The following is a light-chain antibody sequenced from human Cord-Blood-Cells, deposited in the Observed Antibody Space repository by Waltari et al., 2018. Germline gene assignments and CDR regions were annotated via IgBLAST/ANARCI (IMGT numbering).Light chain of an antibody. CDR1: NIGSKS. V-gene: IGLV3-21*04. CDR3: LVWDSSSDHYV. Sequence: SYVLTQPPSVSVAPGKTARITCGGKNIGSKSVHWYQKKPGQAPVLVIYYYSDRPSGIPERSSGSNSRNTATQTFGKLEAGDEADYDWLVWDSSSDHYVCRTGTKVTGL. J-gene: IGLJ1*01. CDR2: YYS.